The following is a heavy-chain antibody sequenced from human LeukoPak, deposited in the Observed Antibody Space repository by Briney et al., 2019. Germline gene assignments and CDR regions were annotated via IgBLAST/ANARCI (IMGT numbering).Heavy chain of an antibody. Sequence: GGSLRLSCADSGFPFITYAMHWVRQPPGEGLVWISRIIPDGNYRGYAASVKGRFIISRDSATNTLSLQMHSLPADDTAVYYCERDGGLLPDNGSKGTLATV. CDR1: GFPFITYA. D-gene: IGHD2-21*02. V-gene: IGHV3-74*01. CDR2: IIPDGNYR. CDR3: ERDGGLLPDN. J-gene: IGHJ4*02.